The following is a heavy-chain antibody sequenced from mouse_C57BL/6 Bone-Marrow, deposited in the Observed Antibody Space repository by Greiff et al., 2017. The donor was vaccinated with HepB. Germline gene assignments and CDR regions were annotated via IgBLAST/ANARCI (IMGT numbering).Heavy chain of an antibody. V-gene: IGHV1-77*01. CDR1: GYTFTDYY. J-gene: IGHJ4*01. Sequence: VQLQESGAELVKPGASVKISCKASGYTFTDYYINWVKQRPGQGLEWIGKIGPGSGSPYYNEKFKGKATLTSDKSSSTAYMQLSSLTSEDSAVYYGARGSLITTAGGYYAMDYWGQGTSVTVTS. CDR3: ARGSLITTAGGYYAMDY. CDR2: IGPGSGSP. D-gene: IGHD1-1*01.